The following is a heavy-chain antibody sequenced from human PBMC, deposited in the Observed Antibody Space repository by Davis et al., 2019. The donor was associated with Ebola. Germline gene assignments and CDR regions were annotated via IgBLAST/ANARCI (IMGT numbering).Heavy chain of an antibody. V-gene: IGHV1-3*01. CDR1: GYTFTSYA. CDR2: INAGNGNT. Sequence: ASVKVSCKASGYTFTSYAMHWVRQAPGQRLEWMGWINAGNGNTKYSQKFQGRVTITRDTSASTAYMELSSLRSEDTAVYYCARGSALAARAFDYWGQGTLVTVSS. CDR3: ARGSALAARAFDY. J-gene: IGHJ4*02. D-gene: IGHD6-6*01.